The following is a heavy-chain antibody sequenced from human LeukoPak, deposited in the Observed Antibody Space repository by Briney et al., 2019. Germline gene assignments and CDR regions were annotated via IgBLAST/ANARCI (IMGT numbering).Heavy chain of an antibody. J-gene: IGHJ4*02. D-gene: IGHD5-12*01. Sequence: GGSLRLSCAASGFTVSSNYMSWVRQAPGKGLEWVSVIYSGGSTYYADSVKGRFTISRDNSKNTLYLQMNSLRAEDMAVYYCARVNVDIVATTTYYFDYWGQGTLVTVSS. CDR1: GFTVSSNY. CDR3: ARVNVDIVATTTYYFDY. CDR2: IYSGGST. V-gene: IGHV3-53*01.